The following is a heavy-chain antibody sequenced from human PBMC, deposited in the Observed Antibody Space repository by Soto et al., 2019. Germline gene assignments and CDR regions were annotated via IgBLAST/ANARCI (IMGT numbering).Heavy chain of an antibody. V-gene: IGHV4-31*03. D-gene: IGHD4-17*01. CDR3: ARAGTTAVDY. CDR1: GGSISSGGYY. CDR2: IYYSGST. Sequence: SETLSLTCTVSGGSISSGGYYWSWIRQHPGKGLEWIGYIYYSGSTYYNPSLKSRVTISVDTSKNQFSLKLSSVTAADTAVYYCARAGTTAVDYWGQGTLVTVSS. J-gene: IGHJ4*02.